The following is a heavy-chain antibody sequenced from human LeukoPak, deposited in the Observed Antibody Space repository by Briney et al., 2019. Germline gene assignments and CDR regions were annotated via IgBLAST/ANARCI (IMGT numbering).Heavy chain of an antibody. CDR2: ISGSGGST. V-gene: IGHV3-23*01. CDR1: GFTFSSYA. Sequence: GESLRLSCTASGFTFSSYAMSWVRQAPGKGLEWVSAISGSGGSTYYADSVKGRFTISRDNSKNTLYLQMNSLRVEDTAVYYCAKPLRGYDAFDIWGQGTMVTVSS. J-gene: IGHJ3*02. D-gene: IGHD5-12*01. CDR3: AKPLRGYDAFDI.